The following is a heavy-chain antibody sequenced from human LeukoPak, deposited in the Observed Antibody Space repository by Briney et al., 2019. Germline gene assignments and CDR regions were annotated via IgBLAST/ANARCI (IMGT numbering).Heavy chain of an antibody. D-gene: IGHD2-8*01. Sequence: ASVKVSCKASGYTFTGYYMHWVRQAPGQGLEWMGWINPNSGGTNYAQKFQGRVTMTRDTSISTAYMELSRLRSDDTAVYYCAREGGFSTNGVCNWFDPWGQGTLVTVSS. CDR3: AREGGFSTNGVCNWFDP. J-gene: IGHJ5*02. V-gene: IGHV1-2*02. CDR1: GYTFTGYY. CDR2: INPNSGGT.